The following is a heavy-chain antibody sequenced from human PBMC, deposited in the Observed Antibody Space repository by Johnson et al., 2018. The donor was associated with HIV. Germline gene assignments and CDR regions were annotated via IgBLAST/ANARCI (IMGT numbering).Heavy chain of an antibody. D-gene: IGHD7-27*01. CDR2: VKSKTDGGTT. CDR1: GFTFSNAW. J-gene: IGHJ3*02. Sequence: VQLVESGGGLVQPWGSLRLSCAASGFTFSNAWMSWVRQAPGKGLEWVGRVKSKTDGGTTDYAAPVNGRFTISRDDSKNTLYLQMNSLKTEDTAVSYCASVGWDLGRYGFDIWGQWTMVTVSS. CDR3: ASVGWDLGRYGFDI. V-gene: IGHV3-15*01.